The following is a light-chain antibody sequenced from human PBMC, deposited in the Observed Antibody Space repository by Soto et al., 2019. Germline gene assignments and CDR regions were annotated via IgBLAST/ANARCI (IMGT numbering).Light chain of an antibody. CDR2: AAS. J-gene: IGKJ4*01. V-gene: IGKV1-39*01. CDR1: QSISDY. Sequence: DIQMTQSPSSLSASVGDTVTITCRASQSISDYLYWYQQKPGKAPKLLIYAASSLQSGVPSRFSGSGSGTDFTLSISSLQPEDYATYYCQQTYNTPRTFGQGTKVEIK. CDR3: QQTYNTPRT.